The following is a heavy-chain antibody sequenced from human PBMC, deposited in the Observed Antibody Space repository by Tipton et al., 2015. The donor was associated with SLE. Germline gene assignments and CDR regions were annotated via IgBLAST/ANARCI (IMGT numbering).Heavy chain of an antibody. CDR3: ARGSSYFDF. CDR2: ISSSGSTM. V-gene: IGHV3-48*03. J-gene: IGHJ4*02. CDR1: AFTFSYYE. Sequence: VQLVQSGGGLVQPGRSLRLSCAASAFTFSYYEMNWVRQAPGKGLEWVSYISSSGSTMYYADSVKGRFTISRDNAKNSLYLQMNSLRAEDTAVYYCARGSSYFDFWGQGTLVTVSS.